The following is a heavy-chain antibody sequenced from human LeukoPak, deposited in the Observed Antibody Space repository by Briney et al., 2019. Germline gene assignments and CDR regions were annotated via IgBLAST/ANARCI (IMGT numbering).Heavy chain of an antibody. J-gene: IGHJ3*02. D-gene: IGHD3-22*01. V-gene: IGHV4-38-2*01. CDR2: IYHSEST. CDR1: NYPITSDYY. Sequence: SETLSLTCAVSNYPITSDYYWVWIRQPPGKGLEWIGSIYHSESTYYNPSLKSRVTISVDTSKNQFSLKLSSVTAADTAVYYCARTKYHYDSSGLDAFDIWGQGTMVTVSS. CDR3: ARTKYHYDSSGLDAFDI.